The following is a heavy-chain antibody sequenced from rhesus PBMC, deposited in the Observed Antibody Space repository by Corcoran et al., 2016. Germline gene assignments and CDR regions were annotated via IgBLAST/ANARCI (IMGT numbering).Heavy chain of an antibody. CDR2: VDPEDGEA. CDR1: GYTFTDYY. J-gene: IGHJ4*01. V-gene: IGHV1-111*02. CDR3: ATYCTGSGCYFDY. Sequence: EVQLVQSGAEVKKPGASMKISCKASGYTFTDYYLHWVRKAPGKGIEWMGPVDPEDGEAIPAPKFQDRVTLTADASTYTAYMGRSSLRSADTAVYYCATYCTGSGCYFDYWGQGVLVTVSS. D-gene: IGHD2-21*01.